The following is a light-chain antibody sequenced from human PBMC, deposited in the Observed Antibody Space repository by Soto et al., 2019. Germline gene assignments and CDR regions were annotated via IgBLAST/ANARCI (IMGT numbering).Light chain of an antibody. CDR3: QRYGSTGA. Sequence: DIWISRSPPNLSASVGDRVTITCRASQSISNRLALYQQKPGKAPKVVIYDASSLESGVPSRFSGSGSGTEFILTINSLQPDDFATYCCQRYGSTGAFGQGTKV. V-gene: IGKV1-5*01. J-gene: IGKJ1*01. CDR1: QSISNR. CDR2: DAS.